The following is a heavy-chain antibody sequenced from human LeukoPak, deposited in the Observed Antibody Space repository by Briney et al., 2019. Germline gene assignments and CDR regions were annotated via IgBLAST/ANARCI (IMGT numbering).Heavy chain of an antibody. CDR3: ARDQEGFDY. J-gene: IGHJ4*02. CDR1: GYTFTSNY. Sequence: ASVKVSCTASGYTFTSNYIHWVRQAPGQGLEWMGMIYPRDGSTSYAQKFQGRVTVTRDTSTSTVHMKLSGLRSEDTAVYYCARDQEGFDYWGQGTLVTVSS. CDR2: IYPRDGST. V-gene: IGHV1-46*01.